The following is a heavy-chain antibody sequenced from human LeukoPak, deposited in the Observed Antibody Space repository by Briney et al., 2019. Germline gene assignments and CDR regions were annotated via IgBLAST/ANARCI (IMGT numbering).Heavy chain of an antibody. Sequence: GESLQISCKGSGYSFTSYWIAWVRQMPGKGLEWMGIIFPGDSDTRYSPSFQGQVTISADKPISTAYLQWRSLKASDTAMYYCARHITFGSGWGAPDYWGPGTLVTVSS. J-gene: IGHJ4*02. CDR3: ARHITFGSGWGAPDY. CDR2: IFPGDSDT. V-gene: IGHV5-51*01. CDR1: GYSFTSYW. D-gene: IGHD6-19*01.